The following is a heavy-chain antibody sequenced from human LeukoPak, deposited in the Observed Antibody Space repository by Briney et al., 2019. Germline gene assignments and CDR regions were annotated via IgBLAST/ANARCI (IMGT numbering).Heavy chain of an antibody. J-gene: IGHJ4*02. V-gene: IGHV3-33*05. Sequence: GGSLRLSCAASGFTLGSYGMQWARQAPGKGLEWVAFISYDGNNESFGDSVKGRFTISRDNSNNTLYLQMKSLRAEDTGVYYCARGNREDVYWAVPAVEFDYWGQGTLVTVPS. CDR3: ARGNREDVYWAVPAVEFDY. D-gene: IGHD2-2*01. CDR1: GFTLGSYG. CDR2: ISYDGNNE.